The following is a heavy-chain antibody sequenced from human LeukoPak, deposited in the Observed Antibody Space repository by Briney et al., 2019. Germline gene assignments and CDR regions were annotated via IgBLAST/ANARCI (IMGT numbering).Heavy chain of an antibody. CDR2: ISYDGSNK. Sequence: PGGSLRLSCAASGFTFSSYAMHWVRQAPGKGLEWVAVISYDGSNKYYADSVKGRFTISRDNSKNTLYLQMNSLRAEDTAVYYCVKDLGSAITSALALDVWGQGTTVTVSS. CDR1: GFTFSSYA. CDR3: VKDLGSAITSALALDV. D-gene: IGHD2-15*01. J-gene: IGHJ6*02. V-gene: IGHV3-30-3*01.